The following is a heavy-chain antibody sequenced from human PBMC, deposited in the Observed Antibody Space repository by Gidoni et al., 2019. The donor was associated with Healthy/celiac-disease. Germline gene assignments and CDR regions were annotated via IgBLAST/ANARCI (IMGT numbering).Heavy chain of an antibody. Sequence: QVQLVESGGGVVQPGRSLRLSCAASGFTFSSYGMHWVRQAPGKGLEWVAVISYDGSNKYYADSVKGRFTISRDNSKNTLYLQMNSLRAEDTAVYYCAKAYDYVWGSYRFPPGYWGQGTLVTVSS. CDR1: GFTFSSYG. J-gene: IGHJ4*02. V-gene: IGHV3-30*18. CDR3: AKAYDYVWGSYRFPPGY. D-gene: IGHD3-16*02. CDR2: ISYDGSNK.